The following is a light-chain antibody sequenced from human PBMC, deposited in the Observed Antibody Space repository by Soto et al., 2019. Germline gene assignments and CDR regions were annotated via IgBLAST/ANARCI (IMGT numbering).Light chain of an antibody. CDR1: DRLYTEKGHRN. V-gene: IGKV3D-15*01. CDR2: GAS. Sequence: TQSPATLSLSPGERATLSCGASDRLYTEKGHRNMAWFQQKPAQSPRLLVWGASTNLPGVPARFSGSGSGTDFPLTLSSLQPEDFATYYCQHYNSWPPVTFGQGTRLQIK. CDR3: QHYNSWPPVT. J-gene: IGKJ5*01.